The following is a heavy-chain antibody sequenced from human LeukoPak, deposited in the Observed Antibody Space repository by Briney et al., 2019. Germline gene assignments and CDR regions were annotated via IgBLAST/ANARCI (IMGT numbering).Heavy chain of an antibody. CDR3: ARGARTGYYTFDH. J-gene: IGHJ4*02. Sequence: PSETLSLTCTVSGGSIRSDYWSWIRQPPGKGLAWIGYVYHSGSTNYNPSLKSRVTISVDMSKNQFSLKLRSVTAADTAVYYCARGARTGYYTFDHWGQGTLITVSS. V-gene: IGHV4-59*01. D-gene: IGHD3/OR15-3a*01. CDR2: VYHSGST. CDR1: GGSIRSDY.